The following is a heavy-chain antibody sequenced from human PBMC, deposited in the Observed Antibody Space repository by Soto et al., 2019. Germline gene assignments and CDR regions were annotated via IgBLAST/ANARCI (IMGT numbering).Heavy chain of an antibody. CDR3: ARRLGLLVTPIPGY. D-gene: IGHD2-21*02. J-gene: IGHJ4*02. CDR1: GYTFTGYH. CDR2: INPNSGVT. Sequence: VKVSCKASGYTFTGYHMHWVRQAPGQGLEWMGWINPNSGVTIYAQKFQGRVIMTRETPITTAYMELSRLTSDDTAVYYCARRLGLLVTPIPGYWGQGTLVTVSS. V-gene: IGHV1-2*02.